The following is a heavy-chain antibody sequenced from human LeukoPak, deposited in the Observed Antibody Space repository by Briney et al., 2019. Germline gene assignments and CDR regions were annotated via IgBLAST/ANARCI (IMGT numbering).Heavy chain of an antibody. J-gene: IGHJ6*03. V-gene: IGHV3-7*03. Sequence: GGSLRLSCAAYGFTFSIYWMSWVRQAPGKGLEWVANIKQDGSENYYVDSVKGRFTISRDYSKNTLYLQMNSLRAEDTAVYYCLTRSLVAVTGNYYMDVWGKGTTVTVSS. CDR3: LTRSLVAVTGNYYMDV. D-gene: IGHD6-19*01. CDR1: GFTFSIYW. CDR2: IKQDGSEN.